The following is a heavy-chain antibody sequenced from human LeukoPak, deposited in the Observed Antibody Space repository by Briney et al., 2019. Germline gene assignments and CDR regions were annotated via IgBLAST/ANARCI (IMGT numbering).Heavy chain of an antibody. CDR3: ARGRDLAATCFDY. CDR1: GYSISSGYY. CDR2: RYHSGRP. D-gene: IGHD2-15*01. Sequence: SETLSLTCAVSGYSISSGYYWGWIRQPPGKGLEWIGSRYHSGRPNPNPSLQSRVTISVDTTKNQFSLKLSSVTAADTAVYYCARGRDLAATCFDYWGQGTLATVSS. J-gene: IGHJ4*02. V-gene: IGHV4-38-2*01.